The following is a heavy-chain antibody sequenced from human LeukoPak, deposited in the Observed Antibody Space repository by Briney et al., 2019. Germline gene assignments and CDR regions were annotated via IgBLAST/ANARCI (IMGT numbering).Heavy chain of an antibody. CDR1: GGTFSSYA. V-gene: IGHV1-69*05. CDR3: ASRMATMRNYYYYMDV. Sequence: GASVKVSCKASGGTFSSYAISWVRQAPGQGLEWMGGIIPIFGTANYAQKFQGRVTITTDESTSTAYMELSSLRSEDTAVDYCASRMATMRNYYYYMDVWGKGTTVTVSS. D-gene: IGHD5-24*01. J-gene: IGHJ6*03. CDR2: IIPIFGTA.